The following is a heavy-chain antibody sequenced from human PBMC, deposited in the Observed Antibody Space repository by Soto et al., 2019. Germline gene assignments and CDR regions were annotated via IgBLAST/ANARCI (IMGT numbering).Heavy chain of an antibody. J-gene: IGHJ5*02. D-gene: IGHD2-2*01. V-gene: IGHV4-59*08. CDR3: ARRYCSSTSCYSTRRFWFDP. Sequence: SETLSLTCTVSGGXISSYYWSWIRQPPGKGLEWIGYIYYSGSTNYNPSLKSRVTISVDTSKNQFSLKLSSVTAADTAVYYCARRYCSSTSCYSTRRFWFDPWGQGTLVTVS. CDR2: IYYSGST. CDR1: GGXISSYY.